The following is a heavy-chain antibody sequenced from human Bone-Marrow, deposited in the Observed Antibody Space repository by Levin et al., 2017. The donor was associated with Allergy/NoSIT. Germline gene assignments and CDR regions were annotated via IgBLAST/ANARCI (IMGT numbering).Heavy chain of an antibody. Sequence: PGGSLRLSCEGSGFTFSSYNMNWVRQAPGKGLEWVSLITGSGSYIYYADSVKGRFTISRDNAKNSLHLQMDSLRAEDTGLYYCARGWGYDILTGHATDRALDLWGQGTEVTVSS. D-gene: IGHD3-9*01. J-gene: IGHJ3*01. CDR3: ARGWGYDILTGHATDRALDL. CDR1: GFTFSSYN. V-gene: IGHV3-21*03. CDR2: ITGSGSYI.